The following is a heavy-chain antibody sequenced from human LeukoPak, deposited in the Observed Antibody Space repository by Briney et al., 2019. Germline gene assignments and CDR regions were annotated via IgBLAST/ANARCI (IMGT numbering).Heavy chain of an antibody. J-gene: IGHJ4*02. CDR1: GFTFSSYA. V-gene: IGHV3-30-3*01. D-gene: IGHD3-16*02. CDR2: ISYDGSNK. Sequence: PGRSLRLSCSASGFTFSSYAMHWVRQAPGKGLEWVAVISYDGSNKYYADSVKGRFTISRDNSKNTLYLRMNSLRAEDTAVYYCARIVSPSFDYWGQGTLVTVSS. CDR3: ARIVSPSFDY.